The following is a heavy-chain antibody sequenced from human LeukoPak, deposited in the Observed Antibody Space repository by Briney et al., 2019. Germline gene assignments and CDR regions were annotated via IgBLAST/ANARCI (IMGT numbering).Heavy chain of an antibody. V-gene: IGHV3-23*01. J-gene: IGHJ3*02. CDR3: ARDRFSGYDRSDAFDI. D-gene: IGHD5-12*01. CDR1: GFTFSSYA. Sequence: PGGSLRLSCAASGFTFSSYAMSWVRQAPGKGLEWVSAISGSGGSTYYADSVKGRFTISRDNSKNTLYLQMNSLRAEDTAVYYCARDRFSGYDRSDAFDIWGQGTMVTVSS. CDR2: ISGSGGST.